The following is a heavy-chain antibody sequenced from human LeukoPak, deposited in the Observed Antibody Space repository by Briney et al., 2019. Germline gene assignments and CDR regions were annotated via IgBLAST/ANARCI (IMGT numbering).Heavy chain of an antibody. D-gene: IGHD6-25*01. Sequence: SETLSLTCTVSGYSISSGYYWGWIRQPPGKGLEWIGSIYHSGSTYYNPSLKSRVTISVDTSKNQFSLKLSSVTAADTAVYYCARDLWQRGAFDIWGQGTMVTVSS. V-gene: IGHV4-38-2*02. J-gene: IGHJ3*02. CDR2: IYHSGST. CDR3: ARDLWQRGAFDI. CDR1: GYSISSGYY.